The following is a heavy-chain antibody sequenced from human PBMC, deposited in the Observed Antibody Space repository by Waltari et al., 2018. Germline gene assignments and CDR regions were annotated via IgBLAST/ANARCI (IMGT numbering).Heavy chain of an antibody. CDR1: GGSFSGYY. CDR3: ARVGYDFWSGYW. Sequence: QVQLQQWGAGLLKPSETLSLTCAVYGGSFSGYYWSWIRQPPGKGLEWIGEINHSGSTYYSPSLKSRVTISVDTSKNQFSLKLSSVTAADTAVYYCARVGYDFWSGYWWGQGTLVTVSS. V-gene: IGHV4-34*01. D-gene: IGHD3-3*01. J-gene: IGHJ4*02. CDR2: INHSGST.